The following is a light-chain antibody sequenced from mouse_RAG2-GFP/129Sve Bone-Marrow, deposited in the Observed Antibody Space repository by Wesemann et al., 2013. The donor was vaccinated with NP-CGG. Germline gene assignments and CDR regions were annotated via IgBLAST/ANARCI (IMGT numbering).Light chain of an antibody. Sequence: DIVLTQSPASLAVSLGQRATISCRASKSVSTSGYSYMHWYQQKPGQPPKLLIYLASNLESGVPARFSGSGSGTDFTLNIHPVEEEDAAMYFCQQSKEVPRTFGGGTKLEIK. V-gene: IGKV3-12*01. CDR2: LAS. J-gene: IGKJ1*01. CDR3: QQSKEVPRT. CDR1: KSVSTSGYSY.